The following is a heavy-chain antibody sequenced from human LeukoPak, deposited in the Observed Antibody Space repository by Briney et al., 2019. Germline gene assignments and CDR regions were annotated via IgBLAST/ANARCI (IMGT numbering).Heavy chain of an antibody. Sequence: SETLSLTCTVSGGSSSSDRSYWDWIRQPPGKGLEWIGAIYYTGRTDYNPSLKSRVTISIDTSKNDFSLRLTSVTAADTAVYYCARRNVPGVGNWFDLWGQGTLVSVSS. J-gene: IGHJ5*02. CDR3: ARRNVPGVGNWFDL. CDR1: GGSSSSDRSY. D-gene: IGHD1-26*01. CDR2: IYYTGRT. V-gene: IGHV4-39*02.